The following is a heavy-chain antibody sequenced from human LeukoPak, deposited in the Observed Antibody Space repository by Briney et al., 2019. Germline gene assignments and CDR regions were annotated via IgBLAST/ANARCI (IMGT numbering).Heavy chain of an antibody. J-gene: IGHJ4*02. CDR3: AKGGPQFFDY. V-gene: IGHV3-23*01. CDR1: GFTFSDYA. Sequence: GGSLRLSCVVSGFTFSDYAMSWVRQAPGKGLEWVSTISGSGGRSYSEDPVKGRFTISRDNSRNTLYLQMNSLRVEDTAIYYCAKGGPQFFDYWGQGTLVTVSS. CDR2: ISGSGGRS. D-gene: IGHD5-24*01.